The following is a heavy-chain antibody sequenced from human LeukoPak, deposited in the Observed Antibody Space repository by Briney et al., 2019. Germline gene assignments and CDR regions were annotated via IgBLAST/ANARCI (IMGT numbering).Heavy chain of an antibody. V-gene: IGHV3-21*01. J-gene: IGHJ6*04. CDR2: IIPSSSYI. CDR3: ARAPPRYGSGSFHMDV. Sequence: KSGGSLRLSCAASGFTFSSYSMNWVRQAPGKWLECVSSIIPSSSYIYYADSVKGRFTISRDNAKNSLYLQMNSLTAEDTAVVYYCARAPPRYGSGSFHMDVWGKGTTVTVSS. D-gene: IGHD3-10*01. CDR1: GFTFSSYS.